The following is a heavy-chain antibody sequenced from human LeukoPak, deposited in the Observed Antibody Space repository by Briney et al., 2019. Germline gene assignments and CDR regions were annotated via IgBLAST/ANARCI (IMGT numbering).Heavy chain of an antibody. D-gene: IGHD6-13*01. CDR1: GFTFSSYA. J-gene: IGHJ5*02. V-gene: IGHV3-23*01. Sequence: GGSLRLSCAASGFTFSSYAMSWVRQAPGKGLEWVSDISGSGGSTYYADSVKGRFTISRDNAKNSLYLQMNSLRAEDTAVYYCARDGGSWYGGWFDPWGQGTLVTVSS. CDR3: ARDGGSWYGGWFDP. CDR2: ISGSGGST.